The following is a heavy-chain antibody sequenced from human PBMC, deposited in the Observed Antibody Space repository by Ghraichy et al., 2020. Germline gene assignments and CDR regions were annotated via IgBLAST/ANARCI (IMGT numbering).Heavy chain of an antibody. V-gene: IGHV4-34*01. D-gene: IGHD6-19*01. CDR1: GGSFSGYY. CDR3: ARRICIAVAGTCYFDY. Sequence: SQTLSLTCAVYGGSFSGYYWSWIRQPPGKGLEWIGEINHSGSTNYNPSLKSRVTISVDTSKNQFSLKLSSVTAADTAVYYCARRICIAVAGTCYFDYWGQGTLVTVSS. J-gene: IGHJ4*02. CDR2: INHSGST.